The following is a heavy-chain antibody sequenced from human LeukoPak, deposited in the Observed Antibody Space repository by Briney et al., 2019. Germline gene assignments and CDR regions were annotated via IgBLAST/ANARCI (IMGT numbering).Heavy chain of an antibody. J-gene: IGHJ4*02. D-gene: IGHD2-21*01. CDR2: ISGSGDYT. CDR1: GFNFNDAA. V-gene: IGHV3-23*01. CDR3: ANSPISSY. Sequence: GGSLRLSCAASGFNFNDAAMTWVRQAPGKGLEWVSAISGSGDYTYYAASVKGRFTISRDNSKNTLYLQMNSLRAEDTAVYYCANSPISSYWGQGTLVTVSS.